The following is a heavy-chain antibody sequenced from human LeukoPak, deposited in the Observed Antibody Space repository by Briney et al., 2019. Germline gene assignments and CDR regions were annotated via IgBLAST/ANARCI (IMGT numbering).Heavy chain of an antibody. V-gene: IGHV3-30*02. CDR3: AKDNYDSSGYYY. D-gene: IGHD3-22*01. CDR2: IRYDGSNK. CDR1: GFTFSSYS. Sequence: GGSLRLSCAASGFTFSSYSMNWVRQAPGKGLEWVAFIRYDGSNKYYADSVKGRFTISRDNSKDTLYLQMNSLRAEDTAVYYCAKDNYDSSGYYYWGQGTLVTVSS. J-gene: IGHJ4*02.